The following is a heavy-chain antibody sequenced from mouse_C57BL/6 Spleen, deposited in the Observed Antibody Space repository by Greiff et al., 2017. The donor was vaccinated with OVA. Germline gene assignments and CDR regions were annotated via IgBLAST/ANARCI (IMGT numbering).Heavy chain of an antibody. V-gene: IGHV1-54*01. CDR1: GYAFTNYL. Sequence: VQLVESGAELVRPGTSVKVSCKASGYAFTNYLIEWVKQRPGQGLEWIGVINPGSGGTNYNEKFKGKATLTADKSSSTAYMQLSSLTSEDSAVDCWARGGNGNYEIDYWGQGTTLTVSS. J-gene: IGHJ2*01. CDR3: ARGGNGNYEIDY. D-gene: IGHD2-1*01. CDR2: INPGSGGT.